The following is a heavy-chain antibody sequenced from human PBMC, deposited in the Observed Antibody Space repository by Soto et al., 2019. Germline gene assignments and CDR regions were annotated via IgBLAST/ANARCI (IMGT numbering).Heavy chain of an antibody. J-gene: IGHJ5*02. V-gene: IGHV1-69*06. CDR3: ARDRTDSGYYTNWLDP. Sequence: SVKVSCKASGGPFGSAAITWVRQATGQGLEWVGRIIPIFGTTNYAQNLQGRVTISADKSTLTSYMELHSLTSDDTALYYCARDRTDSGYYTNWLDPWGQGTQVTVSA. CDR2: IIPIFGTT. CDR1: GGPFGSAA. D-gene: IGHD3-22*01.